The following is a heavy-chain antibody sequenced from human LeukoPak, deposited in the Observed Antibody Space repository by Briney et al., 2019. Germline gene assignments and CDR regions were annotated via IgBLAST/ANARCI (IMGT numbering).Heavy chain of an antibody. CDR2: IGTAGDT. CDR1: GFTFSSYD. V-gene: IGHV3-13*01. CDR3: ARVRRGSYLFGY. J-gene: IGHJ4*02. D-gene: IGHD1-26*01. Sequence: HPGGSLRLSCAASGFTFSSYDMHWVRQATGKGLEWVSAIGTAGDTYYPGSVKGRFTISRENAKNSLYLQMNSLRAGDTAVYYCARVRRGSYLFGYWGQGTLVTVSS.